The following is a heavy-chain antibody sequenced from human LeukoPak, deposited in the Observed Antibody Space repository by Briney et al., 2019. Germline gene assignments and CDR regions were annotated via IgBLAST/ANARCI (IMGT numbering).Heavy chain of an antibody. V-gene: IGHV3-9*01. D-gene: IGHD3-10*01. CDR1: GFTFDDYA. CDR3: AKEIRTYYYGSGSYGFDY. CDR2: ISWNSGSI. Sequence: GRSLRLSCAASGFTFDDYAMHWVRQAPGKGLEWVSGISWNSGSIGYADSVKGRFTISRDNAKNSLYLQMNSLRAEDTALYYCAKEIRTYYYGSGSYGFDYWGQGTLVTVSS. J-gene: IGHJ4*02.